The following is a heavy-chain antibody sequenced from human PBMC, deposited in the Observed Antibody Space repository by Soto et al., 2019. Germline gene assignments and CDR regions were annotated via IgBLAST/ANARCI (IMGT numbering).Heavy chain of an antibody. CDR2: INPNSGGT. CDR1: GYTFTGYY. CDR3: ARDSSGSYYLNYYYYYGMDV. V-gene: IGHV1-2*04. J-gene: IGHJ6*02. Sequence: ASVKVSCKASGYTFTGYYMHWVRQAPGQGLEWMGWINPNSGGTNYAQKFQGWATMTRDTSISTAYMELSRLRSDDTAVYYCARDSSGSYYLNYYYYYGMDVWGQGTTVTVSS. D-gene: IGHD3-10*01.